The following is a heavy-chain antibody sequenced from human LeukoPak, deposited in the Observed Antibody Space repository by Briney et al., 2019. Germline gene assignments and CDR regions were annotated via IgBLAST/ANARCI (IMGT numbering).Heavy chain of an antibody. V-gene: IGHV1-46*01. CDR1: GYTFTSYY. CDR3: PREGPARGFDY. D-gene: IGHD2-2*01. CDR2: INPSGGST. J-gene: IGHJ4*02. Sequence: ASVKVSCKASGYTFTSYYMHLVRQAPGQGLEWMGIINPSGGSTSYAQKFQGRVTMTRDTSTSTVYMELSNLRSEDTAVYYCPREGPARGFDYWGQGTLVTVSS.